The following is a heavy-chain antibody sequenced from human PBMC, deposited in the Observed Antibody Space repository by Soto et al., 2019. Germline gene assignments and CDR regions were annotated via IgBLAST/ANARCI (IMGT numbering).Heavy chain of an antibody. CDR2: IYYSGST. Sequence: KPSETLSLTCTVSGGSISSSSYYWGWIRQPPGKGLEWIGSIYYSGSTYYNPSLKSRVTISVDTSKNQFSLKLSSVTAADTAVYYCARHNIGYGMDVWGQGTTVTVSS. CDR3: ARHNIGYGMDV. D-gene: IGHD5-12*01. J-gene: IGHJ6*02. V-gene: IGHV4-39*01. CDR1: GGSISSSSYY.